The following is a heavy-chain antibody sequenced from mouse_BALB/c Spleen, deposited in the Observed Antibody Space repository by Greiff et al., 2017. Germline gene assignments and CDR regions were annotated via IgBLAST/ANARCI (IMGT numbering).Heavy chain of an antibody. J-gene: IGHJ2*01. CDR3: ARHGGYYFDY. Sequence: EVQRMESGGGLVKPGGSLKLSCAASGFAFSSYDMSWVRQTPEKRLEWVAYISSGGGSTYYPDTVKGRFTISRDNAKNTLYLQMSSLKSEDTAMYYCARHGGYYFDYWGQGTTLTVSS. V-gene: IGHV5-12-1*01. CDR1: GFAFSSYD. CDR2: ISSGGGST.